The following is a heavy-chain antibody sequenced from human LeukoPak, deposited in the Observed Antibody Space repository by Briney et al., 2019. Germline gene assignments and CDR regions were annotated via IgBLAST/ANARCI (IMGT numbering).Heavy chain of an antibody. CDR3: ARGNNDWEFYY. J-gene: IGHJ4*02. CDR2: IKEDGTEE. CDR1: GFTFSSSW. V-gene: IGHV3-7*05. Sequence: GGSLRLSCAASGFTFSSSWMTWVCQAPGKGLEWVAHIKEDGTEEYYVDSVKGRFTISRDNAKNLLYLQMNSLRAEDTAVYYCARGNNDWEFYYWGQGTLVSVSS. D-gene: IGHD1/OR15-1a*01.